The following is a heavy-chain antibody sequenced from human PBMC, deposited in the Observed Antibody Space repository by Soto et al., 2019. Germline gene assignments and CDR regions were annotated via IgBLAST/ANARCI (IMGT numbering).Heavy chain of an antibody. CDR1: GYTFTSYG. CDR2: INGYTGNT. Sequence: QVQLVQSGAEVKKPGASVKVSCKASGYTFTSYGFSWVRQAPGQGLEWMGWINGYTGNTHYAQKFQGRVTMTTDTSTSTAYMELWTLISDDTAVYYCARSWVTGKGGMDVWGQGTKVTVSS. V-gene: IGHV1-18*01. D-gene: IGHD3-16*01. J-gene: IGHJ6*02. CDR3: ARSWVTGKGGMDV.